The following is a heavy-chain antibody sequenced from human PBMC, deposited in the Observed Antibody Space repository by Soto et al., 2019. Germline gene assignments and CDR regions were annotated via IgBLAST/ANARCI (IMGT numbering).Heavy chain of an antibody. J-gene: IGHJ4*02. CDR3: ARDKGIGCSSTSCPLFDY. CDR2: ISSSSSYI. V-gene: IGHV3-21*01. Sequence: GGSLRLSCAASGFTFSSYSMNWVRQAPGKGLEWVSSISSSSSYIYYADSVKGRFTISRDNAKNSLYLQMNSLRAEDTAGYYCARDKGIGCSSTSCPLFDYWGQGTLVTVSS. CDR1: GFTFSSYS. D-gene: IGHD2-2*01.